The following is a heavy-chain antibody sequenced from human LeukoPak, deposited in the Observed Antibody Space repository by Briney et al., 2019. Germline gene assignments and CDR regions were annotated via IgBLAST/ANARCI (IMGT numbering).Heavy chain of an antibody. V-gene: IGHV4-34*01. CDR2: INHSGST. CDR3: AREGTYYYDSSGYFDY. J-gene: IGHJ4*02. CDR1: GGSFSGYY. Sequence: SETLSLTCAVYGGSFSGYYWSWIRQPPGKGLEWIGEINHSGSTNYNPSLKSRVTISVDTSKNQFSLKLSSVTAADTAVYYCAREGTYYYDSSGYFDYWGQGTLVTVSS. D-gene: IGHD3-22*01.